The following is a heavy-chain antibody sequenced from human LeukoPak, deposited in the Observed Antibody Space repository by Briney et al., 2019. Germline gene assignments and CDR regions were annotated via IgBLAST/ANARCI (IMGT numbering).Heavy chain of an antibody. CDR2: INQDGSEK. CDR3: ARDGIDY. D-gene: IGHD1-26*01. CDR1: GCTFSNYW. J-gene: IGHJ4*02. V-gene: IGHV3-7*04. Sequence: GGSLRLSCAASGCTFSNYWMSWVRQAPGKGLEWVANINQDGSEKYYVDSVKGRFTISRDNAKNSVTLQVNSLRAEDTAVYYCARDGIDYWGQGTLVTVSS.